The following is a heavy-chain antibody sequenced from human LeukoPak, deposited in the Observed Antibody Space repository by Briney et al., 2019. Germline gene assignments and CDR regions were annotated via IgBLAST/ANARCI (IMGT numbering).Heavy chain of an antibody. CDR2: IIPIFGTA. Sequence: GSSVKVSCKASGGTFSSYAISWVRQAPGQGLEWMGGIIPIFGTANYAQKFQGRVTITADESTSTAYMELSSLRSEDTAVHYCARDYGGNLDAFDIWGQGTMVTVSS. J-gene: IGHJ3*02. CDR1: GGTFSSYA. V-gene: IGHV1-69*01. CDR3: ARDYGGNLDAFDI. D-gene: IGHD4-23*01.